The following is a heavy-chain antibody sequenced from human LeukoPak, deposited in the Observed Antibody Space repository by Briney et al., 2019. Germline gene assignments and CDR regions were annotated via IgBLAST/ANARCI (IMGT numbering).Heavy chain of an antibody. CDR1: GYTFTTYT. CDR3: ARGPRGYCSGGSCPWYYYMDV. CDR2: ISAYNGNT. D-gene: IGHD2-15*01. J-gene: IGHJ6*03. V-gene: IGHV1-18*04. Sequence: ASVKVSCKASGYTFTTYTLHWVRQAPGQGLEWMGWISAYNGNTNYAQELQGRVTMTTDTSTSTAYMELRSLRSDDTAVYYCARGPRGYCSGGSCPWYYYMDVWGKGTTVTVSS.